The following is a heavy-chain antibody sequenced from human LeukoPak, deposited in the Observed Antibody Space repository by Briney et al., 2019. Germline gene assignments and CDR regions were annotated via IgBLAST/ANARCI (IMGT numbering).Heavy chain of an antibody. CDR2: IYPGDSDT. J-gene: IGHJ3*02. Sequence: RGESLKTSCKGSGYSFTSYWIGWVRQMPGKGLEWMGIIYPGDSDTRYSPSLQGQVTISADKSISTASLQWGSLKASDTAMYYGASQTGVHDAFDIWGQGTMVTVSS. V-gene: IGHV5-51*01. D-gene: IGHD7-27*01. CDR3: ASQTGVHDAFDI. CDR1: GYSFTSYW.